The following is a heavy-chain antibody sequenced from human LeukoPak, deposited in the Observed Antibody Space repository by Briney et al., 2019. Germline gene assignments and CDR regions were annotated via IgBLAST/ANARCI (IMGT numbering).Heavy chain of an antibody. CDR1: GGSFSGYY. Sequence: SETLSLTCAVYGGSFSGYYWSWIRQPPGKGLEWIGEINHSGSTNYNPSLKSRVTISVDTSKNQFSLKLSSVTAADTAVYYCARGPITIFGVVIGPYFDYWGQGTLVTVSS. D-gene: IGHD3-3*01. J-gene: IGHJ4*02. V-gene: IGHV4-34*01. CDR2: INHSGST. CDR3: ARGPITIFGVVIGPYFDY.